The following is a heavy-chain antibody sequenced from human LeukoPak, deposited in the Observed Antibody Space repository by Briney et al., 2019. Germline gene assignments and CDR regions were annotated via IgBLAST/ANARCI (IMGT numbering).Heavy chain of an antibody. CDR3: ATYYDFWSGYYKPRGYYFDY. D-gene: IGHD3-3*01. CDR2: ISGSGGST. Sequence: PGGSLRLSCAASGFTFSSYAMSWVRQAPGKGLEWVSAISGSGGSTYYADSVKGRFTISRDNSKNTLYLQMNSLRAEDTAVYYCATYYDFWSGYYKPRGYYFDYWGQGTLVTVSS. J-gene: IGHJ4*02. V-gene: IGHV3-23*01. CDR1: GFTFSSYA.